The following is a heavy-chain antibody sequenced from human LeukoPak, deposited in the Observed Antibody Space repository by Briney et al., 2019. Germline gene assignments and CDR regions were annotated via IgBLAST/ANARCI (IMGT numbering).Heavy chain of an antibody. Sequence: GGSLRLSCAASGFTFSGYSMNWVRQAPGKGLEWVSSISSSSSYIYYADSVKGRFTISRDNAKNSLYLQMNSLRAEDTAVYYCARDGAYCSSTSCFRVYYYYGMDVWGKGTTVTVSS. J-gene: IGHJ6*04. CDR1: GFTFSGYS. CDR3: ARDGAYCSSTSCFRVYYYYGMDV. V-gene: IGHV3-21*01. D-gene: IGHD2-2*01. CDR2: ISSSSSYI.